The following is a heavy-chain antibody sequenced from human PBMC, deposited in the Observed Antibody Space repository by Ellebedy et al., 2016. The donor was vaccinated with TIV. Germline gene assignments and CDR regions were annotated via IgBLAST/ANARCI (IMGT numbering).Heavy chain of an antibody. D-gene: IGHD3-10*01. CDR2: ITGSGNII. V-gene: IGHV3-23*01. CDR1: AFTFSSYA. Sequence: PGGSLRLSCAASAFTFSSYAMRWVRQATGKGLEWVSSITGSGNIIYYADFVKGRLTISRDNSKNTLYLQMNSLRAEDTAVYYCARRGSERNPAHFGMHVWGQGTTVTVSS. J-gene: IGHJ6*02. CDR3: ARRGSERNPAHFGMHV.